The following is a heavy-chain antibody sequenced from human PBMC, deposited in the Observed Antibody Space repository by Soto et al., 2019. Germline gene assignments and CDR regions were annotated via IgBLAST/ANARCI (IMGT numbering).Heavy chain of an antibody. CDR1: GFPFSSYA. V-gene: IGHV3-23*01. J-gene: IGHJ4*02. CDR2: ISGSGGST. Sequence: PGGSLRLSCAASGFPFSSYAMSWVRQAPGKGLEWVSAISGSGGSTYYAGSVKGRFTISRDNSKNTLYLQMNSLRAEDTAVYYCAKGSSSWYKNWGRGTLVTVSS. D-gene: IGHD6-13*01. CDR3: AKGSSSWYKN.